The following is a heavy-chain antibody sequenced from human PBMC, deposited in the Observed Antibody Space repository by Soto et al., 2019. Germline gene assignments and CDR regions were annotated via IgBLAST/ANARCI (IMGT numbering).Heavy chain of an antibody. CDR3: ARVYCSGGSCYSIDY. D-gene: IGHD2-15*01. Sequence: RLSCAASGFTLSSYWMSWVRQAPGKGLEWVANIKQDGSEKYYVDSVKGRFTISRDNAKNSLYLQMNSLRAEDTAVYYCARVYCSGGSCYSIDYWGQGTLVTVSS. J-gene: IGHJ4*02. V-gene: IGHV3-7*03. CDR2: IKQDGSEK. CDR1: GFTLSSYW.